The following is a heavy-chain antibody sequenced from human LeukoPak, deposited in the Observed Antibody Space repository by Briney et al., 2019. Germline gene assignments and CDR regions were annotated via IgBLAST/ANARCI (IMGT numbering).Heavy chain of an antibody. CDR3: AKGVAVAGTSFDY. J-gene: IGHJ4*02. D-gene: IGHD6-19*01. CDR2: ISGSGGST. V-gene: IGHV3-23*01. Sequence: GALRLSCAASGFTFSSYAMSWVRQAPGKGLEWVSAISGSGGSTYYADSVKGRFTISRDNSKNTLYLQMNSLRAEDTALYYCAKGVAVAGTSFDYWGLGTLVTVSS. CDR1: GFTFSSYA.